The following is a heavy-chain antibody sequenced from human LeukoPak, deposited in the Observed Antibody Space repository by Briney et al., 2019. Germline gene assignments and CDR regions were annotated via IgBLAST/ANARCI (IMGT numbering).Heavy chain of an antibody. V-gene: IGHV4-30-2*01. D-gene: IGHD3-10*01. CDR3: ARGGDLPFDY. Sequence: SETLSLTCAVSGGSISSGDYSWSWIRQPPGKGLEWIGYIYHSGSTYYNPSLKSRVTISVDTSKNQFSLKLSSVTAADTAVYYCARGGDLPFDYWGQGTLVTVSS. CDR1: GGSISSGDYS. J-gene: IGHJ4*02. CDR2: IYHSGST.